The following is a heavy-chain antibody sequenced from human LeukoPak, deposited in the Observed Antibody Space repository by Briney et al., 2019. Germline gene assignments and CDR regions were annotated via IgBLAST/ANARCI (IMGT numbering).Heavy chain of an antibody. Sequence: GGSLRLSCAASGFTFSDYYMSWIRQAPGKGLEWVSYISSSGSTIYYADSVKGRFTTSRDNARNSLYLQMNSLRAEDTAVYYCARDPFTVTPPYFDYWGQGTLVTVSS. CDR1: GFTFSDYY. D-gene: IGHD4-17*01. J-gene: IGHJ4*02. CDR2: ISSSGSTI. V-gene: IGHV3-11*01. CDR3: ARDPFTVTPPYFDY.